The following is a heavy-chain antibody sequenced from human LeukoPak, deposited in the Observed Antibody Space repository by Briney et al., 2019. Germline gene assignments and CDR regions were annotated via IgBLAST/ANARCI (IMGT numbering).Heavy chain of an antibody. CDR1: GFTVITND. CDR3: ARGGEPLAANTLAY. CDR2: LYSDGNT. V-gene: IGHV3-53*01. J-gene: IGHJ4*02. Sequence: GGSLRLSCAASGFTVITNDMTWVRQAPGKGLEWVSGLYSDGNTKYADSVQGRFTISRDNSKNTLYLEMNSLSPDDTAVYYCARGGEPLAANTLAYWGQGTLVTVSS. D-gene: IGHD1-14*01.